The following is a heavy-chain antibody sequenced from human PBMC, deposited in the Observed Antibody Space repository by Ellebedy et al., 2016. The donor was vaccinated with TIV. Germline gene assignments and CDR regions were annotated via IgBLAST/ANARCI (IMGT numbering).Heavy chain of an antibody. V-gene: IGHV1-18*01. D-gene: IGHD2-8*02. Sequence: AASVKVSCKASGYTFTSYGITWVRQAPGQGLEWMGWISTYDGHTNYAHNLQGRVTMTTDTSTSTAYMELRSLRSDDTAMYYCARHHIVLVTVSHYWYFDFWGRGTLVTVSS. J-gene: IGHJ2*01. CDR1: GYTFTSYG. CDR2: ISTYDGHT. CDR3: ARHHIVLVTVSHYWYFDF.